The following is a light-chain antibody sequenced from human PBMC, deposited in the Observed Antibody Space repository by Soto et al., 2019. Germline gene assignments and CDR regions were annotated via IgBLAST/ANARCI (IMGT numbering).Light chain of an antibody. CDR3: QQYNSYST. Sequence: DIQMTQSPSTLSASVGDRVTITCRASQGISGRLAWYQQKPGKAPNLLIYDVSNLESGVPSRFSGTGSGTEFTLTLNSLQPDDFATYYCQQYNSYSTFGPGTKVEVK. CDR2: DVS. V-gene: IGKV1-5*01. CDR1: QGISGR. J-gene: IGKJ1*01.